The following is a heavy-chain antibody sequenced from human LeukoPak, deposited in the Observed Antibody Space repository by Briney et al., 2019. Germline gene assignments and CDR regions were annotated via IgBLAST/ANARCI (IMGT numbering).Heavy chain of an antibody. CDR1: GFIIRNYW. CDR3: ARNRGTSD. D-gene: IGHD1-1*01. V-gene: IGHV3-7*01. J-gene: IGHJ4*02. Sequence: GGSLRLSCAASGFIIRNYWMTWVRQAPGKGLEWLANIGEDESETNYLESVKGRFTISRDNAKNSLYLQMNSLRAEDTAVYFCARNRGTSDWGQGTRVTVSS. CDR2: IGEDESET.